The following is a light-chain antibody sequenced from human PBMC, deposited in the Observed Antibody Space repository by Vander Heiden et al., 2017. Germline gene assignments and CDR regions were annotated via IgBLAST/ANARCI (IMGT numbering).Light chain of an antibody. CDR3: CSFAGSPYV. J-gene: IGLJ1*01. CDR1: SSDVGSYNY. CDR2: DVN. V-gene: IGLV2-11*01. Sequence: QSALTQPRSVSGSPGQSVTISCTGSSSDVGSYNYVSWYQHHPGKAPKLMIFDVNERPSGVPDRFSGSKSGNTASLTISGLRAEDEADYYCCSFAGSPYVFGTGTKVTVL.